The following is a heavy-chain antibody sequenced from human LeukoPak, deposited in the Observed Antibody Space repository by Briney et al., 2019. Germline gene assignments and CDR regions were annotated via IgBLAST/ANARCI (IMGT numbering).Heavy chain of an antibody. Sequence: SETLSLTCTVSGGSISSSSYYWGWIRQPPGKGLEWIVSFYYSGSTYYNPSLKSRVTISLDTSKNQFSLKLTSVTAADTAVYFCARGGYYGSGNDFRFDPWGQGTLVIVSS. CDR2: FYYSGST. D-gene: IGHD3-10*01. CDR1: GGSISSSSYY. V-gene: IGHV4-39*07. J-gene: IGHJ5*02. CDR3: ARGGYYGSGNDFRFDP.